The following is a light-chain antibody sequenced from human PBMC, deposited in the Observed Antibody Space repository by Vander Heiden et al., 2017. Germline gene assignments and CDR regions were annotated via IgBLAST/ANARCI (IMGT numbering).Light chain of an antibody. J-gene: IGKJ2*01. CDR3: HQYENLPYT. CDR1: QDISNY. CDR2: DAS. Sequence: DIQMPQSPSSLSASVGDRVTITCQASQDISNYLNWYQQKPGKAPKLLIYDASNLETGVPSRFSGSGSGTDFTFTISSLQPEDIATYYCHQYENLPYTFGQGTKLEIK. V-gene: IGKV1-33*01.